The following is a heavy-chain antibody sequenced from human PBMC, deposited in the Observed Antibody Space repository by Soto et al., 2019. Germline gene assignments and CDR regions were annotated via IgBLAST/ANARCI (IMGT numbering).Heavy chain of an antibody. CDR1: GFTFSRHG. CDR3: AKVDVSTAGSFDY. V-gene: IGHV3-23*01. D-gene: IGHD6-13*01. CDR2: INPSGDST. Sequence: GGSLRLSCVASGFTFSRHGLSWVRQAPGKGLEWVSTINPSGDSTFYADSVKGRFTISRDNSRNTVYLQMNSLSVGDTAVYLCAKVDVSTAGSFDYWGQGALVTVSS. J-gene: IGHJ4*02.